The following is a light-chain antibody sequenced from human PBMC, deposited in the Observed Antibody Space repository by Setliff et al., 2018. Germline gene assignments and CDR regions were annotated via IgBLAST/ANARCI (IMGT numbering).Light chain of an antibody. V-gene: IGLV2-23*02. CDR1: SSDVGAYNL. CDR2: EVN. J-gene: IGLJ1*01. Sequence: QSALTQPASVSGSPGQSITISCTGTSSDVGAYNLVAWYQHHPGKVPKLMIYEVNKRPSGVSTRFSGSKSGNTASLTISGLQAEDEADHYCCSYAGRGTGVFGTGTKVTVL. CDR3: CSYAGRGTGV.